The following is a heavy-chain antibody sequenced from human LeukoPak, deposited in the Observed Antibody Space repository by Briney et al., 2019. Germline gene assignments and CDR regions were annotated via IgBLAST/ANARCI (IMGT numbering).Heavy chain of an antibody. CDR3: ARGEGVRLDP. D-gene: IGHD1-1*01. Sequence: ASVKVSCKASGGTFSSYAISWLRQAPGQGLEWMGGIIPIFGTANYAQKFQGRVTMTRNTSISTAYMELSSLRSEDTAVYYCARGEGVRLDPWGQGTLVTVSS. J-gene: IGHJ5*02. CDR1: GGTFSSYA. CDR2: IIPIFGTA. V-gene: IGHV1-69*05.